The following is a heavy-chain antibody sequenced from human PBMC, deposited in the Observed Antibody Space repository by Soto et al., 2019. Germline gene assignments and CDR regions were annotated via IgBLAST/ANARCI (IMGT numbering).Heavy chain of an antibody. V-gene: IGHV1-69*01. CDR2: IIPIFGTA. D-gene: IGHD3-9*01. CDR1: GGTFSSYA. Sequence: QVQLVQSGAEVKKPGSSVKVSCKASGGTFSSYAISWVRQAPGQGLEWMGGIIPIFGTANYAQKFQGKVTITADESTIRAYMEKSSLKSEDKAVHYCASSAGHDSFDSYNWFDPWGQGTLVTVSS. J-gene: IGHJ5*02. CDR3: ASSAGHDSFDSYNWFDP.